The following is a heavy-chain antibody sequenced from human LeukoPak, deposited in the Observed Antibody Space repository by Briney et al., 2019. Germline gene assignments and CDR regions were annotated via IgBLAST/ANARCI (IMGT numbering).Heavy chain of an antibody. CDR1: GGSISSYY. J-gene: IGHJ5*02. V-gene: IGHV4-59*01. Sequence: SETLSLTCTVSGGSISSYYWSWIRQPPGKGLEWIGYICYSGSTNYNPSLKSRVTISVDTSKNQFSLKLSSVTAADTAVYYCARGGDYYGSGSYYAFDPWGQGTLVTVSS. D-gene: IGHD3-10*01. CDR2: ICYSGST. CDR3: ARGGDYYGSGSYYAFDP.